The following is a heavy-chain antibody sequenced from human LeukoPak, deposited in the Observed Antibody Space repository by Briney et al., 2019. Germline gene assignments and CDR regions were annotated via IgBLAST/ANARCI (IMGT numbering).Heavy chain of an antibody. CDR1: GFTFSDYW. CDR2: IKQDGSQR. V-gene: IGHV3-7*01. CDR3: ARRGGSSSRRSPIDY. D-gene: IGHD6-6*01. J-gene: IGHJ4*02. Sequence: GGSLRLSCTASGFTFSDYWMTWVRQAPGKWPEWVANIKQDGSQRYYVDSVRGRFTISRDNAKNSLFLQMNGLRAEDTAVYYCARRGGSSSRRSPIDYWGQGTLVTVSS.